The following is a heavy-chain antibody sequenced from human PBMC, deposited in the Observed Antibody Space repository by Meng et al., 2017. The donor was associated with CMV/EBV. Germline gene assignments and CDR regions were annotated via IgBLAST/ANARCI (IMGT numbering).Heavy chain of an antibody. CDR3: ARDYSTLWDGSDY. D-gene: IGHD3-10*01. V-gene: IGHV3-20*04. Sequence: GESLKISCAASGFTFDDYGMSGVRQAPGKGLGWVSGINWNGGSTGYADSVKGRFTISRDNAKNSLYLQMNSLRAEDTALYYCARDYSTLWDGSDYWGKGTLVTVSS. CDR1: GFTFDDYG. J-gene: IGHJ4*02. CDR2: INWNGGST.